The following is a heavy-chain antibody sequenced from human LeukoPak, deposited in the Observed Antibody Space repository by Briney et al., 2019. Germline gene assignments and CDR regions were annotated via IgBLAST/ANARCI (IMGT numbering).Heavy chain of an antibody. D-gene: IGHD3-22*01. V-gene: IGHV4-61*02. CDR3: AREAFGYYDSSGQHDY. J-gene: IGHJ4*02. CDR1: GGSISSVSDY. CDR2: MYTSGSS. Sequence: PSETLSLTCTVSGGSISSVSDYWNWIRQPAGKGLEWIGRMYTSGSSNYNPSLKSRVTISVDTSKNQFSLKLSSVTAADTAVYYCAREAFGYYDSSGQHDYWGQGTLVTVSS.